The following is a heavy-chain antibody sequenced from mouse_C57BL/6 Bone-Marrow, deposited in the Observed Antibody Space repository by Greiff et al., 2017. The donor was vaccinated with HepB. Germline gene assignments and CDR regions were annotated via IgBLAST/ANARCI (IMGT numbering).Heavy chain of an antibody. Sequence: DVKLVESGGGLVQPGGSLSLSCAASGFTFTDYYMSWVRQPPGKALEWLGFIRNKANGYTTEYSASVKGRFTISRANSQSILYLQMNALRAEDSATYYCASLITTVVAHYYAMDYWGQGTSVTVSS. CDR1: GFTFTDYY. CDR2: IRNKANGYTT. D-gene: IGHD1-1*01. J-gene: IGHJ4*01. V-gene: IGHV7-3*01. CDR3: ASLITTVVAHYYAMDY.